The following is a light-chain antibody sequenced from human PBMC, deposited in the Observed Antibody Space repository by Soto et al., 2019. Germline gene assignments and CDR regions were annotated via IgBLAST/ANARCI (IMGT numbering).Light chain of an antibody. CDR3: QQYKDWPTT. CDR1: QRVTTT. J-gene: IGKJ1*01. Sequence: EIVMTQSPATLSVSPGERATLSCRAGQRVTTTLARNQQKSGQAPRLLIFYASTRATGVPARFSGSGSGTDFTLTITSLQSEDFGVYYCQQYKDWPTTFGQGTKVEIK. CDR2: YAS. V-gene: IGKV3-15*01.